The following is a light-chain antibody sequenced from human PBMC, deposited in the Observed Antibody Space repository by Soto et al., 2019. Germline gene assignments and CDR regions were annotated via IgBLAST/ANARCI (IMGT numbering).Light chain of an antibody. CDR2: AAS. J-gene: IGKJ1*01. Sequence: DIQMTQSPSSLSASVGDRVTITCRASQSISSFLNWYQQKPGKAPNLLIYAASSLQSGVPSRFSGSGSGTDFTLTISSLQPEDIATYSCQQSYSTTWTFGQGTKVDI. V-gene: IGKV1-39*01. CDR1: QSISSF. CDR3: QQSYSTTWT.